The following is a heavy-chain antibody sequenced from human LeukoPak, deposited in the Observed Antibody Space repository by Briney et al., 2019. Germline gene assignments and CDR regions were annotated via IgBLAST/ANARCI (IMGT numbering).Heavy chain of an antibody. CDR2: INTDTRGT. D-gene: IGHD3-16*01. V-gene: IGHV3-74*01. CDR1: GFTFTDYW. Sequence: PGGSLRLSCAASGFTFTDYWKHWVRQVPGKGLVWVSIINTDTRGTYYADSVKGRFTISRDNAKSTLYPQMDSLRAEDTAVYYCARAGAYHFDNWGQGTLVTVSS. CDR3: ARAGAYHFDN. J-gene: IGHJ4*02.